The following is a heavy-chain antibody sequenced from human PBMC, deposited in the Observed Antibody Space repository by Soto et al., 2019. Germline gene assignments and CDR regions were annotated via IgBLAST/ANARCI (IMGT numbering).Heavy chain of an antibody. V-gene: IGHV3-30*18. J-gene: IGHJ4*02. Sequence: GGSLRLSCAASGFTFSSYGMHWVRQAPGKGLEWVAVISYNGSNKYYADSVKGRFTISRDNSKNTLYLQMNSLRAEDTAVYYCAKDRVDYGSGSYPEFDYWGQGTLVTVSS. CDR1: GFTFSSYG. CDR3: AKDRVDYGSGSYPEFDY. D-gene: IGHD3-10*01. CDR2: ISYNGSNK.